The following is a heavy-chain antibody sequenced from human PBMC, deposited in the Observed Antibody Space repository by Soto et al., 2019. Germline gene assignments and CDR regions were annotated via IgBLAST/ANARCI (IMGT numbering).Heavy chain of an antibody. D-gene: IGHD2-15*01. CDR1: GYTFTHYG. V-gene: IGHV1-18*01. CDR2: INSFSGYT. Sequence: QVQLVQSGAEVKKPGASVKVSCKASGYTFTHYGITWVRQAPGQGLEWMGWINSFSGYTNYPQKLQGRLTMTTDTSTNTVYMELRNLRSDDTDVYYCARDLHSGGKYWYFDIWGRGTLVTVSS. J-gene: IGHJ2*01. CDR3: ARDLHSGGKYWYFDI.